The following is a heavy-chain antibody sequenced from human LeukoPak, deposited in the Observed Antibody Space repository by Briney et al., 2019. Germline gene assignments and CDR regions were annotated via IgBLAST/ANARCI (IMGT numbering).Heavy chain of an antibody. CDR3: AKDYSNPYTMDV. J-gene: IGHJ6*02. CDR1: GFTFSTYV. Sequence: GGSLRLSCAASGFTFSTYVMHWVRQAPGKGLEWVAVISYDGSDKSYADSVKGRFTISRDNSNNTLFLQMNSLRAEDTAVYYCAKDYSNPYTMDVWGQGTTVTVSS. V-gene: IGHV3-30*18. CDR2: ISYDGSDK. D-gene: IGHD3-10*01.